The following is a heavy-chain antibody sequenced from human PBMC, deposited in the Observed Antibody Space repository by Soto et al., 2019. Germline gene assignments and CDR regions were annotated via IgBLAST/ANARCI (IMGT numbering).Heavy chain of an antibody. D-gene: IGHD2-2*01. V-gene: IGHV4-34*01. J-gene: IGHJ5*02. CDR2: INHSGST. CDR3: ARGRCSSTSCYGGWFDP. Sequence: QVQLQQWGAGLLKPSETLSLTCAVYGGSFSGYYWSWIRQPPGKGLEWIGEINHSGSTNYNPSLKIRVTISVDTSKNQFSLKLSSVTAADTAVYYCARGRCSSTSCYGGWFDPWGQGTLVTVSS. CDR1: GGSFSGYY.